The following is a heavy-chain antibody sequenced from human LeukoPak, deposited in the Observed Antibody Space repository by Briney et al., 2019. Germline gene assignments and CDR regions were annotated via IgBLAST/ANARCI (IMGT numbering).Heavy chain of an antibody. J-gene: IGHJ6*02. Sequence: PGGSVRLSCAASGFTFSSYWMHWVRQAPGKGLVWVSRINPDGSSTSYADSVKGRFTISRDNAKNTLYLQMNSLRAEDTAVYYCARYCGGDCYYYYYGMDVWGQGTTVTVSS. V-gene: IGHV3-74*01. CDR1: GFTFSSYW. CDR2: INPDGSST. CDR3: ARYCGGDCYYYYYGMDV. D-gene: IGHD2-21*02.